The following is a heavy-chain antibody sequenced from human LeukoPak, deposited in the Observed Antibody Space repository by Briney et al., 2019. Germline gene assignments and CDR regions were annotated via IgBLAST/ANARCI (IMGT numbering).Heavy chain of an antibody. V-gene: IGHV4-59*08. CDR3: ARVAAAGTSPLYYYYGMDV. CDR1: GGSISSYY. J-gene: IGHJ6*02. Sequence: SETLSLTCTVSGGSISSYYWSWIRQPPGKGLEWIGYIYYSGSTNYNPSLKSRVTISVETSKNQFSLKLSSVTAADTAVYYCARVAAAGTSPLYYYYGMDVWGQGTTVTVSS. D-gene: IGHD6-13*01. CDR2: IYYSGST.